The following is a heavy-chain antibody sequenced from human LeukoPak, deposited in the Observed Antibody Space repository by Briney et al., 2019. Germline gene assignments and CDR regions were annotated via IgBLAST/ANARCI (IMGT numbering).Heavy chain of an antibody. V-gene: IGHV3-23*01. CDR3: AKCILTGYYKGYMDV. Sequence: GGSLRLSCAASGFTFSSHGMSWVRQAPGKGLEWVSGISGSGGSTYYADSVKGRFTISRGNSKNTLYLQMNSLRAEDTAIYYCAKCILTGYYKGYMDVWGKGTTVTISS. CDR2: ISGSGGST. D-gene: IGHD3-9*01. J-gene: IGHJ6*03. CDR1: GFTFSSHG.